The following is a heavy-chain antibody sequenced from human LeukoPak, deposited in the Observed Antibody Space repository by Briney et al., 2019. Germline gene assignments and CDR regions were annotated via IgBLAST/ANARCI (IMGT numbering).Heavy chain of an antibody. CDR2: MNSDGTTI. CDR1: GFTFRTSW. D-gene: IGHD2/OR15-2a*01. J-gene: IGHJ4*02. CDR3: ARGGNYYLDY. V-gene: IGHV3-74*01. Sequence: GGSLRLSCEVSGFTFRTSWMHWVRQAPGGGLVWVSRMNSDGTTINYADSVKGRFTTSRDNAKNTLYLQMNSLRAEDTAVYYCARGGNYYLDYRGQGTLATVSS.